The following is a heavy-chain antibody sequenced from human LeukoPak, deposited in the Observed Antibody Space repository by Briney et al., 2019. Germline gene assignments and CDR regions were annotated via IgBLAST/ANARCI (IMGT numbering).Heavy chain of an antibody. CDR1: GYSISSGYY. Sequence: SETLSLTCAVSGYSISSGYYWGWIRQPPGKGLEWIGSIYHSGSTYYNPSLKSRVTIPVDTSKNQFSLKLSSVTAADTAVYYCARDPSEYSISSITFDYWGQGTLVTVSS. V-gene: IGHV4-38-2*02. CDR2: IYHSGST. CDR3: ARDPSEYSISSITFDY. D-gene: IGHD6-6*01. J-gene: IGHJ4*02.